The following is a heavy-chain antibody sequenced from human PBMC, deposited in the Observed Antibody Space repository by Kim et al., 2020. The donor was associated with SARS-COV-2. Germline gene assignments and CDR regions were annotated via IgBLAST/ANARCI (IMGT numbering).Heavy chain of an antibody. CDR3: ATGFRYFDY. Sequence: GGSLRLSCAASGFTFRSYTMYWVRQAPGKGLEYVSGVSAHGGSTFYANSVRGRFNISRDNSKNTLYLQMGSLRTEDMAVYYCATGFRYFDYWGQGTLFTV. CDR2: VSAHGGST. J-gene: IGHJ4*02. D-gene: IGHD3-10*01. CDR1: GFTFRSYT. V-gene: IGHV3-64*01.